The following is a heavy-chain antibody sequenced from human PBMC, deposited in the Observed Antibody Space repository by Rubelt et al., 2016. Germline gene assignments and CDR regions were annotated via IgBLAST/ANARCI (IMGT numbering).Heavy chain of an antibody. CDR3: ARDAYYYGSGSYFDY. CDR2: IYYSGST. Sequence: QVQLQESGPGLVKPSETLSLTCTVSGGSISSYYWSWIRQPAGKGLEWIGSIYYSGSTYYNPSLKSRVTISVDTSKNQFSLKLSSVTAADTAVYYCARDAYYYGSGSYFDYWGQGTLVTVSS. CDR1: GGSISSYY. D-gene: IGHD3-10*01. V-gene: IGHV4-59*06. J-gene: IGHJ4*02.